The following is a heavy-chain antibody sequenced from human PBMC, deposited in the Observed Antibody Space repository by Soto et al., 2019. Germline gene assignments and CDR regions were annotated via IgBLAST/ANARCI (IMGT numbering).Heavy chain of an antibody. CDR1: GDTFKNCV. CDR3: AAELGFGKLSVV. Sequence: QVQVVQSGVEVRRPGSSVKVSCKASGDTFKNCVISWVRQAPGQGLEWMGGIIPLFGTTDFAQRFQGRLTITMDESTTTAYMELGRLRSEVTATYYCAAELGFGKLSVVWGQGTTVIVS. CDR2: IIPLFGTT. V-gene: IGHV1-69*01. J-gene: IGHJ6*02. D-gene: IGHD3-10*01.